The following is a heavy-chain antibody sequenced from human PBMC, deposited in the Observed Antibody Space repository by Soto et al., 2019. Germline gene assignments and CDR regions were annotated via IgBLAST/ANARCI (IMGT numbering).Heavy chain of an antibody. D-gene: IGHD2-21*02. CDR1: GGSISRYY. V-gene: IGHV4-59*01. Sequence: SETLSLTCTVSGGSISRYYWSWIRQPPGKGLEWIGFMYNTGSTVYNPSFKSRVTISVDTSKNQFSLKLNSVTAVDTAVYYCARDLWGYCGTDCYPLDVWGQGTTVTVS. CDR2: MYNTGST. CDR3: ARDLWGYCGTDCYPLDV. J-gene: IGHJ6*02.